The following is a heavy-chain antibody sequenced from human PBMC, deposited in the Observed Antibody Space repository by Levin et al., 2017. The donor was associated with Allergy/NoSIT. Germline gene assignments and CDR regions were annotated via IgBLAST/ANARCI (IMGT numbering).Heavy chain of an antibody. J-gene: IGHJ4*02. CDR1: GFTFSSYW. V-gene: IGHV3-74*01. CDR3: ARDYKVTTRLFDF. D-gene: IGHD5-12*01. Sequence: GESLKISCAASGFTFSSYWMHWVRQAPGKGLVWVSRINNDGSSTTYADSVRGRFTISRDNVKNTLYLQMNSLRAEDTAVYYCARDYKVTTRLFDFWGQGTLVTVSS. CDR2: INNDGSST.